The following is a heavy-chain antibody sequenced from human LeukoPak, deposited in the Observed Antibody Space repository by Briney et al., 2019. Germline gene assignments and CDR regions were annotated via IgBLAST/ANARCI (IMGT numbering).Heavy chain of an antibody. CDR2: IYSGGRT. D-gene: IGHD3-22*01. CDR1: GFTVSSNH. Sequence: GGSLRLSCAASGFTVSSNHMSWVRQAPGKGLEWVSVIYSGGRTYYSDSVKGRFTISRGNSKNTLYLQMKSLRAEDTAVYYCARGPYYFDSSGYYQPFHYWGQGTLVTVSS. J-gene: IGHJ4*02. V-gene: IGHV3-53*01. CDR3: ARGPYYFDSSGYYQPFHY.